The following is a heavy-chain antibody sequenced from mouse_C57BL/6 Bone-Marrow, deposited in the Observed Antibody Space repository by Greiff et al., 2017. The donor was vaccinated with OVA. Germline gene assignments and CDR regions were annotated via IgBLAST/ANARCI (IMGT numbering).Heavy chain of an antibody. Sequence: EVQLVESGGGLVKPGGSLKLSCAASGFTFSSYAMSWVRQTPEKRLEWVATISDGGSYTYYPDNVKGRFTISRDNAKNNLYLQMSHLKSEDTAMYYCARVDDYDAYYAMDYWGQGTSVTVSS. CDR3: ARVDDYDAYYAMDY. J-gene: IGHJ4*01. V-gene: IGHV5-4*01. D-gene: IGHD2-4*01. CDR1: GFTFSSYA. CDR2: ISDGGSYT.